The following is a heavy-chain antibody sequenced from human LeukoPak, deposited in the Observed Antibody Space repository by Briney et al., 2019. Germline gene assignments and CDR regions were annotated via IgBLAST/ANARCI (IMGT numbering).Heavy chain of an antibody. Sequence: GGSLRLSCTVSGFTVSSNSMSWVRQAPGKGLEWVSFIYSDNTHYSDSVKGRFTISRDNSKNTLYLQMNSLRAEDTAVYYCARGTIGWAGVDYWGQGTLVTVSS. CDR3: ARGTIGWAGVDY. J-gene: IGHJ4*02. CDR1: GFTVSSNS. V-gene: IGHV3-53*01. CDR2: IYSDNT. D-gene: IGHD6-19*01.